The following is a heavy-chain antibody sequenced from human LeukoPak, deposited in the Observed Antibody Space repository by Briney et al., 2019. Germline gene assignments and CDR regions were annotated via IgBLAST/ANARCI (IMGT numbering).Heavy chain of an antibody. J-gene: IGHJ3*02. CDR1: GGSISSGGYS. CDR3: ARRITGDDAFDI. V-gene: IGHV4-30-2*01. Sequence: SETLSLTCAASGGSISSGGYSWSWIRQPPGKGLEWIGYIYHSGSTYYNPSLKSRVTISVDRSKNQFSLKLSSVTAADTAVYYCARRITGDDAFDIWGQGTMVTVSS. D-gene: IGHD7-27*01. CDR2: IYHSGST.